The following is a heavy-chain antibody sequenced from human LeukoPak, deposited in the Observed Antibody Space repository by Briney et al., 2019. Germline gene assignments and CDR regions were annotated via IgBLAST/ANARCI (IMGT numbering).Heavy chain of an antibody. J-gene: IGHJ4*02. CDR2: IIPMFGTA. Sequence: ASVKVSCKASGGTFSSYAISWVRQAPGQGLEWMGGIIPMFGTANYAQKFQGRVTITTDESMSTAYMELSSLRSEDTAVYYCARTALRGNYDSSGYYYGNIDYWGQGTLVTVSS. CDR1: GGTFSSYA. V-gene: IGHV1-69*05. CDR3: ARTALRGNYDSSGYYYGNIDY. D-gene: IGHD3-22*01.